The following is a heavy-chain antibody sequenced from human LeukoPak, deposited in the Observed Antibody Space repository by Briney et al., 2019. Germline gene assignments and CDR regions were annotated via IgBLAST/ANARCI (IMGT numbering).Heavy chain of an antibody. CDR1: GFTFSDYY. D-gene: IGHD3-10*01. J-gene: IGHJ5*02. CDR3: GRAGGYGSGRGWFDP. V-gene: IGHV3-11*05. Sequence: GGSLRLSCAASGFTFSDYYMTWIRQAPGKGLEWVSYISSSSSYTEYADSVKGRFTISRDNAKNSVYLQMNSLRADDTAVYYCGRAGGYGSGRGWFDPWGQGTLVTVSS. CDR2: ISSSSSYT.